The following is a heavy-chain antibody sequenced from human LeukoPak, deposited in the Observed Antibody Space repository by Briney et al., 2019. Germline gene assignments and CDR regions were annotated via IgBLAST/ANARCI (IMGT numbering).Heavy chain of an antibody. D-gene: IGHD3-10*01. J-gene: IGHJ6*02. Sequence: GGSLRLSCAVSGFTFNIYTMNWVRQAPGKGLQWVSSITSSSSSVYYADSVKGRFTISRDNAKNSLYLQMNSLRAEDTAVYYCARVVPHYYAMDVWGQGTAVTVSS. CDR2: ITSSSSSV. CDR3: ARVVPHYYAMDV. CDR1: GFTFNIYT. V-gene: IGHV3-21*01.